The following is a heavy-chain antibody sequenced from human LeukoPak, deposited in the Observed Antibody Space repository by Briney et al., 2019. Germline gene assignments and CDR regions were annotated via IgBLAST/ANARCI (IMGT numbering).Heavy chain of an antibody. Sequence: PGGSLRLSCAGSGCKFDDYWMNWVRQAPGKGLEWVANIKEDGSEKYYVDSVKGRFTISRDNARNFLYLQMNSLRAEDTAVYYCARAGTSIRGIKVYWGQETLVTVSS. CDR2: IKEDGSEK. V-gene: IGHV3-7*03. D-gene: IGHD3-10*01. CDR3: ARAGTSIRGIKVY. CDR1: GCKFDDYW. J-gene: IGHJ4*02.